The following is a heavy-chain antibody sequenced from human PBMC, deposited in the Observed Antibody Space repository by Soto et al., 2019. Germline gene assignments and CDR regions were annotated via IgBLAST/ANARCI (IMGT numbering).Heavy chain of an antibody. V-gene: IGHV3-49*03. CDR2: IRSKAYGGTT. J-gene: IGHJ6*03. CDR1: GFTFGDYA. CDR3: TRERLKEIVATIFDLLGYYYMDV. Sequence: GGSLRLSCTASGFTFGDYAMSWFRQAPGKGLEWVGFIRSKAYGGTTEYAASVKGRFTISRDDSKSIAYLQMNSLKTEDTAVYYCTRERLKEIVATIFDLLGYYYMDVWGKGTTVTVSS. D-gene: IGHD5-12*01.